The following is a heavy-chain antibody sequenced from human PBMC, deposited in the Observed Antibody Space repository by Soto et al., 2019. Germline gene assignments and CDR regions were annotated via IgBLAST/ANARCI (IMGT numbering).Heavy chain of an antibody. Sequence: EVQLVESGGGLVQPGGSLRLSCAASGFTFSSYSMNWVRQAPGKGLEWVSYISSSSSTIYYADSVKGRFTISRDNPKNLLYLQKNNLRAEDTAVYYCARDKSIVVVPPAMRNFYYMDVWGKGTTVTVSS. CDR1: GFTFSSYS. CDR3: ARDKSIVVVPPAMRNFYYMDV. CDR2: ISSSSSTI. D-gene: IGHD2-2*01. J-gene: IGHJ6*03. V-gene: IGHV3-48*01.